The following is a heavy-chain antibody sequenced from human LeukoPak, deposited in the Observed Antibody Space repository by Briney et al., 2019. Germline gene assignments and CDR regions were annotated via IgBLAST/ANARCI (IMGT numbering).Heavy chain of an antibody. CDR3: AREISGPLAAAGGYYYYYMDV. Sequence: GGSLRLSCAASGFTFSNYWMSWVRQAPGKGLEWVANIKEDGSAKYYVDSVKGRFTISRDNAKNSVYLQMNSLRAEDTAVYYCAREISGPLAAAGGYYYYYMDVWGKGTTVTISS. D-gene: IGHD6-13*01. V-gene: IGHV3-7*01. J-gene: IGHJ6*03. CDR2: IKEDGSAK. CDR1: GFTFSNYW.